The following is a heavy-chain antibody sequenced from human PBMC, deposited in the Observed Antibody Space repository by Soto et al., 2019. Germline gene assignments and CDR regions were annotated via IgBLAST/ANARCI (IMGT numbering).Heavy chain of an antibody. CDR1: GGSISSGGYY. Sequence: KPSETLSLTCTVSGGSISSGGYYWSWIRQHPGKGLEWIGYIYYSGSTYYNPSLKSRVTISVDTSKNQFSLKLSSVTAADTAVYYCASTSIAAAGRGYYYYGMDVWGQGTTVTVSS. V-gene: IGHV4-31*03. CDR2: IYYSGST. J-gene: IGHJ6*02. D-gene: IGHD6-13*01. CDR3: ASTSIAAAGRGYYYYGMDV.